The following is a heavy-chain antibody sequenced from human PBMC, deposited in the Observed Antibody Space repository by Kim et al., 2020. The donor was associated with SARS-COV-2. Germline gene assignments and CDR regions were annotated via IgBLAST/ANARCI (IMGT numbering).Heavy chain of an antibody. V-gene: IGHV3-23*01. CDR1: GFTFSSYA. CDR3: AKPKTWRVVAATLNWFDP. Sequence: GGSLRLPCAASGFTFSSYAMSWVRQAPGKGLEWVSAISGSGGSTYYADSVKGRFTISRDNSKNTLYLQMNSLRAEDTAVYYCAKPKTWRVVAATLNWFDPWGQGTLVTVSS. CDR2: ISGSGGST. J-gene: IGHJ5*02. D-gene: IGHD2-15*01.